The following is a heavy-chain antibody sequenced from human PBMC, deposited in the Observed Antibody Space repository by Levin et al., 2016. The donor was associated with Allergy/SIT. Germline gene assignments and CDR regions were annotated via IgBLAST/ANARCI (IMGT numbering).Heavy chain of an antibody. CDR3: ARDFTMAGTGPHFDY. J-gene: IGHJ4*02. Sequence: VRQAPGKGLVWVSRIWSDGSTTTYADSVKGRFTISRDNAKNTVYLQMNSLRAEDTAVYYCARDFTMAGTGPHFDYWGWGTLVTVSS. CDR2: IWSDGSTT. V-gene: IGHV3-74*03. D-gene: IGHD6-19*01.